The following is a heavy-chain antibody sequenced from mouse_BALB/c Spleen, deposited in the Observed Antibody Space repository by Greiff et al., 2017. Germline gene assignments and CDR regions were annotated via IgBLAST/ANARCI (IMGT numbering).Heavy chain of an antibody. D-gene: IGHD2-1*01. Sequence: AQLQQSGAELAKPGASVKMSCKASGYTFTSYWMHWVKQRPGQGLEWIGYINPSTGYTEYNQKFKDKATLTADKSSSTAYMQLSSLTSEDSAVYYCARSGNYHYWGQGTTLTVSS. CDR2: INPSTGYT. CDR3: ARSGNYHY. V-gene: IGHV1-7*01. CDR1: GYTFTSYW. J-gene: IGHJ2*01.